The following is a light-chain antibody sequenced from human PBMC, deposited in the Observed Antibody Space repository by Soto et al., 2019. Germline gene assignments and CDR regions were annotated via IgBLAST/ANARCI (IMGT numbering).Light chain of an antibody. J-gene: IGLJ1*01. Sequence: QSALTQPASVSGSPGQSITISCTGTSSDVGGYDYVSWHQHHPGKAPKVIIYGVNKRPSGVPDRFSGSKSGNTASLTVSGLQAEDEADYYCSSYAGTNNYVFGIGTKVTVL. CDR2: GVN. CDR1: SSDVGGYDY. V-gene: IGLV2-8*01. CDR3: SSYAGTNNYV.